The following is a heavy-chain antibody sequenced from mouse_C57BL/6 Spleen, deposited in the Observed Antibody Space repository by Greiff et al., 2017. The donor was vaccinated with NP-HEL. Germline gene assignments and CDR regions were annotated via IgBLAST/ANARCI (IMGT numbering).Heavy chain of an antibody. Sequence: EVKLMESGAELVKPGASVKLSCTASGFNIKDYYMHWVKQRTEQGLEWIGRIDPEDGETKYAPKFQGKATITADTSSNTAYLQLSSLTSEDTAVYYCATYYYGLYYFDYWGQGTTLTVSS. D-gene: IGHD1-1*01. CDR3: ATYYYGLYYFDY. CDR2: IDPEDGET. CDR1: GFNIKDYY. V-gene: IGHV14-2*01. J-gene: IGHJ2*01.